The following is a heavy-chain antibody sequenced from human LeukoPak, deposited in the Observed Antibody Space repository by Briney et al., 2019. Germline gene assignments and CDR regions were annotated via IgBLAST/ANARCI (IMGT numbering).Heavy chain of an antibody. CDR1: GCSISSGDYY. CDR2: IYYSGST. D-gene: IGHD3-9*01. V-gene: IGHV4-30-4*01. Sequence: PSQTLSLTCTVSGCSISSGDYYWSWIRQPPGKGLVWIGYIYYSGSTYYNPSLKSRVTISVDTSKNQFSLKLSSVTAADTAVYYCAREGGVDILTGYYSDYWGQGTLVTVSS. CDR3: AREGGVDILTGYYSDY. J-gene: IGHJ4*02.